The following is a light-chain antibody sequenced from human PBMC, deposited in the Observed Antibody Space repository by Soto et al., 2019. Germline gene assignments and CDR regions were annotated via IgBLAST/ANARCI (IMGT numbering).Light chain of an antibody. Sequence: EIGLTQSPATLSLSPGERATLSFRASQSVNSYLAWYQQKPGQAPRLLIYDASNRATGIPARFSGSGSGTDFTPTLSSLEPEGCAVYYCQQRSNWQSFGNGTQV. CDR3: QQRSNWQS. CDR1: QSVNSY. V-gene: IGKV3-11*01. J-gene: IGKJ2*03. CDR2: DAS.